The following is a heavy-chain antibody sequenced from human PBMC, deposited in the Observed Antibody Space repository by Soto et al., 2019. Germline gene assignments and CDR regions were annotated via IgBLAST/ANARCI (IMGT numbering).Heavy chain of an antibody. J-gene: IGHJ4*02. V-gene: IGHV3-23*01. CDR1: GFTFKTYD. CDR3: AKDPNGDYVGAFDS. D-gene: IGHD4-17*01. CDR2: IGGSGIIT. Sequence: PGGSLRLSCAASGFTFKTYDMNWVRQAPGKGLEWVSSIGGSGIITYYTDSVKGRFTISRDNSGNTLFLHMNSLRADDTAVYYCAKDPNGDYVGAFDSWGQGTLVTVSS.